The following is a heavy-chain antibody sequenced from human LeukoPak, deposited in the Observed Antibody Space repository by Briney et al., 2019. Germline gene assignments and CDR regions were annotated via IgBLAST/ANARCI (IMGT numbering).Heavy chain of an antibody. J-gene: IGHJ4*02. D-gene: IGHD3-3*01. CDR3: ARAHITIFPLYYFDY. V-gene: IGHV4-38-2*02. CDR1: SYAISSGSY. Sequence: SETLSLTCSVSSYAISSGSYWGWVRQPPGKGLEWIGTISHRGSTYYNPSLKSRVTISIHTSKNQVSLNLISVTAADTAVYYCARAHITIFPLYYFDYWGQGTLVTVSS. CDR2: ISHRGST.